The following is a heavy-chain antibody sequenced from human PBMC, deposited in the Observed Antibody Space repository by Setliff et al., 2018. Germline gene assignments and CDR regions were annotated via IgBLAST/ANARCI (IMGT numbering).Heavy chain of an antibody. J-gene: IGHJ6*03. D-gene: IGHD3-22*01. CDR3: VREGVDSRSSTDYRYYMDV. CDR2: TIPMFGTT. Sequence: SVKVSCKASGDTFSSHGISWVRQAPGQGLEWMGGTIPMFGTTEYAQKFQGRLTIITDESTNTAFMQLSSLRSDDTAVYYCVREGVDSRSSTDYRYYMDVWGKGTTVTVSS. V-gene: IGHV1-69*05. CDR1: GDTFSSHG.